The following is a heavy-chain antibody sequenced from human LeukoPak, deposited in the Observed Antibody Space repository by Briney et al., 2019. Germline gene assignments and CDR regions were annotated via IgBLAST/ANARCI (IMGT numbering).Heavy chain of an antibody. CDR2: IYHSGST. CDR3: ARDRIAVNYYFDY. D-gene: IGHD6-19*01. J-gene: IGHJ4*02. Sequence: PSETLSLTCAVYGGSFNGYYWGWIRQPPGKGLEWIGSIYHSGSTYYNPSLKSRVTISVDTSKNQFSLKLSSVTAADTAVYYCARDRIAVNYYFDYWGQGTLVTVSS. CDR1: GGSFNGYY. V-gene: IGHV4-38-2*01.